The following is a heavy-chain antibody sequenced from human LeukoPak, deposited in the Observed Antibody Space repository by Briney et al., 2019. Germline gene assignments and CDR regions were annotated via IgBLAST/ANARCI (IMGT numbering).Heavy chain of an antibody. CDR1: GGSISSGSYY. V-gene: IGHV4-61*02. D-gene: IGHD3-9*01. J-gene: IGHJ4*02. CDR2: IYTSGST. Sequence: PSETLSLTCTVSGGSISSGSYYWSWIRQPAGKGLEWIGRIYTSGSTNYNPSLKSRVTISVDTSKNQFSLKLTSVTAADTAVYYRARDRSFDDIFDYWGQGTLVTVSS. CDR3: ARDRSFDDIFDY.